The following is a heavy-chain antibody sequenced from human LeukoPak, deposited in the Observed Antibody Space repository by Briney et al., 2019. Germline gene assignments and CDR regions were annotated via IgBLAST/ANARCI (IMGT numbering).Heavy chain of an antibody. D-gene: IGHD6-13*01. J-gene: IGHJ4*02. CDR1: GGSISSYY. CDR3: AKYFAATGESHLDH. V-gene: IGHV4-59*03. Sequence: NPSETLSLTCTVSGGSISSYYWTWIRQPPGKGLEWIGYIYYTGSTNYNPSLKSRVTMSVDPSKDQFSLNLRSVTAADTAVYYCAKYFAATGESHLDHWGQGSLVTVSS. CDR2: IYYTGST.